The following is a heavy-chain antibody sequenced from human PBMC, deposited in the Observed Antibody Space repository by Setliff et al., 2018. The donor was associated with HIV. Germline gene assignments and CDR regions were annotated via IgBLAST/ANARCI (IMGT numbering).Heavy chain of an antibody. V-gene: IGHV1-69*13. CDR2: IIPIFGTS. Sequence: ASVKVSCKASGGTFSSYAISWVRQAPGQGLEWMGGIIPIFGTSNYAQKFQGRVTITADESTTTVYMELSSLRSEDTAMYYCARDAGYSGSAWNYWGQGTLVTVSS. CDR3: ARDAGYSGSAWNY. J-gene: IGHJ4*02. D-gene: IGHD5-12*01. CDR1: GGTFSSYA.